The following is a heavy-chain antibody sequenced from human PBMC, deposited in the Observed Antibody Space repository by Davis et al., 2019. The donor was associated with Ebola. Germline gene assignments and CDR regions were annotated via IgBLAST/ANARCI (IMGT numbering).Heavy chain of an antibody. CDR3: ARVVSSGWSYYFDY. V-gene: IGHV7-4-1*02. D-gene: IGHD6-19*01. J-gene: IGHJ4*02. CDR1: GYTFTSYA. CDR2: INTNTGNP. Sequence: ASVKVSCKASGYTFTSYAMNWVRQAPGQGLEWMGWINTNTGNPTYARGFTGRFVFSLDTSVSTAYLQISSLKAEDTAVYYCARVVSSGWSYYFDYWGQGTLVTVSS.